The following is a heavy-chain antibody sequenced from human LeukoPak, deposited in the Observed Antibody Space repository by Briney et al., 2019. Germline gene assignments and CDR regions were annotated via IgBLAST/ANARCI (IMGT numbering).Heavy chain of an antibody. V-gene: IGHV3-30-3*01. D-gene: IGHD6-19*01. J-gene: IGHJ4*02. CDR1: GFPFNNAW. Sequence: PGGSLRLSCAASGFPFNNAWMSWLRQGPGKGLEWVAVISYDGSNKYYADSVKGRFTISRDNSKNTLYLQMNSLRAEDTAVYYCAREEYSSGWYSFDYWGQGTLVTVSS. CDR3: AREEYSSGWYSFDY. CDR2: ISYDGSNK.